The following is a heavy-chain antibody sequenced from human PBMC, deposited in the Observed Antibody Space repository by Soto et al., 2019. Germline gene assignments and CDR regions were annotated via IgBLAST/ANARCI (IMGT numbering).Heavy chain of an antibody. J-gene: IGHJ4*02. CDR1: GGSISSSNW. Sequence: SETLSLTCAVSGGSISSSNWWSWVRQPPGKGLEWIGEIYHSGSTNYNPSLKSRVTISVDKSKNQFSLKLSSVTAADTAVYYCASGYDSQLFDYWGQVPPVTFSP. D-gene: IGHD5-12*01. CDR3: ASGYDSQLFDY. V-gene: IGHV4-4*02. CDR2: IYHSGST.